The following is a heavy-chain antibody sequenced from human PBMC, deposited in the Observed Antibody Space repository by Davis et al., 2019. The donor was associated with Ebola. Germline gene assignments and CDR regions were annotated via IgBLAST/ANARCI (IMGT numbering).Heavy chain of an antibody. J-gene: IGHJ4*02. CDR3: AKDMGRGYSYGTADY. Sequence: SLKISCAASGFTFDDYAMHWVRQAPGKGLEWVSGISWNSGSIGYADSVKGRFTISRDNAKNSLYLQMNSLRAEDTALYYCAKDMGRGYSYGTADYWGQGTLVTVSS. D-gene: IGHD5-18*01. V-gene: IGHV3-9*01. CDR1: GFTFDDYA. CDR2: ISWNSGSI.